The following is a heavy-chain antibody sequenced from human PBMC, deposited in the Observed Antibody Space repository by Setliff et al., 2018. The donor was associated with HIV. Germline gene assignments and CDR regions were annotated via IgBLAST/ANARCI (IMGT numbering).Heavy chain of an antibody. CDR3: AISIVGVTSEMY. CDR1: GVPLSDYY. D-gene: IGHD2-21*02. Sequence: SETLSLTCTLNGVPLSDYYGNWIRQSPGKGLEWIVEVNHNGNINYNPSLKSRVTVSVDTSKTQYSLKMISVTAADTAMYYCAISIVGVTSEMYWAQGTLVTVSS. J-gene: IGHJ4*02. CDR2: VNHNGNI. V-gene: IGHV4-34*01.